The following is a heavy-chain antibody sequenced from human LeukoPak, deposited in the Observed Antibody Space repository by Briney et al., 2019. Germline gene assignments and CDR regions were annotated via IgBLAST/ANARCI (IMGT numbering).Heavy chain of an antibody. D-gene: IGHD2-21*02. CDR3: ARGPASDYNWFDP. Sequence: ASVKVSCKASGYTFTGYYMHWVRQAPGQGLEWMGWINPNSGDTNYAQNLQGRVTMTTDTSTSTAYMELRGLTSDDTAVYYCARGPASDYNWFDPWGQGTLVTVSS. V-gene: IGHV1-2*02. CDR1: GYTFTGYY. CDR2: INPNSGDT. J-gene: IGHJ5*02.